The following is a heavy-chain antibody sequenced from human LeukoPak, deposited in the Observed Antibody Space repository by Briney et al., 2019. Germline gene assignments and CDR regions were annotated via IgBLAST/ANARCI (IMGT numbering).Heavy chain of an antibody. CDR1: GGTFSSYA. Sequence: SVTVSCKPSGGTFSSYAISWVGQAPGHPLEWLGGIIPIFGTANYAQKLHGRVTITTDESTSTAYMELSSRRSEDTAVYYCAREKSYSSGWYYFDYWGQGTPVTVSS. J-gene: IGHJ4*02. V-gene: IGHV1-69*05. CDR2: IIPIFGTA. CDR3: AREKSYSSGWYYFDY. D-gene: IGHD6-19*01.